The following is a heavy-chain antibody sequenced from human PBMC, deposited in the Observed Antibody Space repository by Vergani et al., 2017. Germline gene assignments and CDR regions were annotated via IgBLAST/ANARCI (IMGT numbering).Heavy chain of an antibody. CDR1: GFTLSSYA. J-gene: IGHJ4*02. CDR3: ARDLLAAHPGFDY. Sequence: EVQLLESGGGLVQPGGSLRLSCAASGFTLSSYAMSWVRQAPGKGLEWVSAISGSGGSTYYADSVTGRVTISRDNSKNTLYLQMNSLRAEDTAVYYCARDLLAAHPGFDYWGQGTLVTVSS. CDR2: ISGSGGST. D-gene: IGHD6-6*01. V-gene: IGHV3-23*01.